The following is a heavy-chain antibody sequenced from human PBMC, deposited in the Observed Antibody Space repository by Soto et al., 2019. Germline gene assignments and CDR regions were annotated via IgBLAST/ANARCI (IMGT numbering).Heavy chain of an antibody. CDR3: ATPKRGSSSDN. D-gene: IGHD3-10*01. V-gene: IGHV3-7*05. J-gene: IGHJ4*02. CDR1: GFTFSSYW. Sequence: EVQLVESGGGLVQPGGSLRLSCAASGFTFSSYWMSWVRQAPGKGLEWVAIIKEDGSLKYYVDSVKGRFTISRDNARNSLYLQMNSLRAEDTAVYYCATPKRGSSSDNWGQGTLVTVSS. CDR2: IKEDGSLK.